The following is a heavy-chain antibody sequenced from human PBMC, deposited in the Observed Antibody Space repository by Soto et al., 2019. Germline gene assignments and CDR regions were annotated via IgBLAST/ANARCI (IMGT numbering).Heavy chain of an antibody. CDR1: GFTFSSYA. Sequence: GGSLRLSCAASGFTFSSYAMSWVRQAPGKGLEWVSAISGSGGSTYYADSGKGRFTISRDNSKNTLYLQMNSLRAEDTAVYYCASDIGGGSYYDSSGHRLTNDYWGQGTLVTVSS. J-gene: IGHJ4*02. CDR3: ASDIGGGSYYDSSGHRLTNDY. CDR2: ISGSGGST. V-gene: IGHV3-23*01. D-gene: IGHD3-22*01.